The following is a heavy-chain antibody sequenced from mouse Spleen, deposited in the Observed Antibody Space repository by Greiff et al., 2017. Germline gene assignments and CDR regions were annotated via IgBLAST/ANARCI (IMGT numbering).Heavy chain of an antibody. V-gene: IGHV1-9*01. CDR2: ILPGSGST. Sequence: VMLVESGAELMKPGASVKISCKATGYTFSSYWIEWVKQRPGHGLEWIGEILPGSGSTNYNEKFKGKATFTADASSNTAYMQLSSLTSEDSAVYYCARSLFYCDYDGGYAMDYWGQGTSVTVSS. D-gene: IGHD2-4*01. CDR3: ARSLFYCDYDGGYAMDY. CDR1: GYTFSSYW. J-gene: IGHJ4*01.